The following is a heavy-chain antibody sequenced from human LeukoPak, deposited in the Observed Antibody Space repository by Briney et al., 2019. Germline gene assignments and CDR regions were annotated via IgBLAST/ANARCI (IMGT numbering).Heavy chain of an antibody. CDR3: ARHANDYYGSGSYFYYYYYGMDV. Sequence: SETLSLTCTVSGGSISSSSYYWGWIRQPPGQGLEWIGSIYYSGSTYYNPSLKSRVTISVDTSKNQFSLKLSSVTAADTAVYYCARHANDYYGSGSYFYYYYYGMDVWGQGTTVTVSS. CDR1: GGSISSSSYY. V-gene: IGHV4-39*01. CDR2: IYYSGST. D-gene: IGHD3-10*01. J-gene: IGHJ6*02.